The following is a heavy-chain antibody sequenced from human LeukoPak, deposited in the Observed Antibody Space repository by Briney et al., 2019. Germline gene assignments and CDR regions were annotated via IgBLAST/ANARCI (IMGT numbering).Heavy chain of an antibody. CDR2: IYSGGST. D-gene: IGHD6-13*01. CDR1: EFSVGSNY. Sequence: AGGSLRLSCAASEFSVGSNYMTWVRQAPGKGLEWVSLIYSGGSTYYADSVKGRLTISRDNSKNTLYLQMNSLRSDDTAVYYCARVTPAAAPIGFQGYWGQGTLVTVSS. V-gene: IGHV3-53*05. J-gene: IGHJ4*02. CDR3: ARVTPAAAPIGFQGY.